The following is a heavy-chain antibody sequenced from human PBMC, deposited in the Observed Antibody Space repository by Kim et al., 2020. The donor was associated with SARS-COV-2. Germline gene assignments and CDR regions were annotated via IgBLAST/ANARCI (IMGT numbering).Heavy chain of an antibody. Sequence: GGSLRLSCAASGFTFSSYGMHWVRQAPGKGLEWVAVIWYDGSNKYYADSVKGRFTISRDNSKNTLYLQMNSLRAEDTAVYYCARDPVTTFYYYYGMDVWGQGTTVTVSS. CDR1: GFTFSSYG. V-gene: IGHV3-33*01. J-gene: IGHJ6*02. CDR3: ARDPVTTFYYYYGMDV. CDR2: IWYDGSNK. D-gene: IGHD4-17*01.